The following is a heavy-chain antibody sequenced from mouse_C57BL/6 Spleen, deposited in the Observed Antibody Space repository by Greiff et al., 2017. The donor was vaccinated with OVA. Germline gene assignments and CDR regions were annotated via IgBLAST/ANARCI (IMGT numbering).Heavy chain of an antibody. CDR2: IGTGGGT. CDR3: DRGDWVRHFDY. Sequence: VQLQQSGPGLVAPSQSLSITCTVSGFSLTSYAISWVRQPPGKGLEWLGVIGTGGGTNYNSDHKTSLSISTDNSKSQVFLIMNSMQADDTARYYCDRGDWVRHFDYWGQGTLVTVSA. D-gene: IGHD1-2*01. CDR1: GFSLTSYA. V-gene: IGHV2-9-1*01. J-gene: IGHJ3*01.